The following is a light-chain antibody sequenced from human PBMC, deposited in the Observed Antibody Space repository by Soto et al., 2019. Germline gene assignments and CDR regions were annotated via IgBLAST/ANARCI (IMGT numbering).Light chain of an antibody. Sequence: QSALTQPASVSGSPGQSITISCTGTSSDVGGYNYVSWYQQHPGKAPKLMIYDVSNRPSGVSNRFSGSKSGNTASLPISGLQAEDEAAYYCRSYTSSSTRVVLGGGTKLTV. CDR1: SSDVGGYNY. CDR3: RSYTSSSTRVV. CDR2: DVS. J-gene: IGLJ2*01. V-gene: IGLV2-14*01.